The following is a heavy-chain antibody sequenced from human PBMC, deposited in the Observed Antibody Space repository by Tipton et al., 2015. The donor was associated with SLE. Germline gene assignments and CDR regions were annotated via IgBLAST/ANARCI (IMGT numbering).Heavy chain of an antibody. CDR2: INSDGSST. V-gene: IGHV3-74*01. Sequence: GSLRLSCAASGFTFSSYAMSWVRQAPGKGLGWVSRINSDGSSTSYADSVKGRFTISRDNAKNTLYLQMNSLRAEDTAVYYCARGRGIAARRGVFDYWGQGTLVTVSS. J-gene: IGHJ4*02. CDR1: GFTFSSYA. D-gene: IGHD6-6*01. CDR3: ARGRGIAARRGVFDY.